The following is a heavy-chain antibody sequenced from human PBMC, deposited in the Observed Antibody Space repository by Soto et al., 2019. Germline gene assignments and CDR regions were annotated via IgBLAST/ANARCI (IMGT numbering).Heavy chain of an antibody. J-gene: IGHJ5*02. V-gene: IGHV4-31*03. CDR2: IYYSGST. CDR1: GGSISSGGYY. CDR3: ASNLNKLAFDP. Sequence: SETLSLTCTVSGGSISSGGYYWSWIRQHPGKGLEWIGYIYYSGSTSYNPSLKSRVTISVDTSKNQFSLKLSSVTAADTAVYYGASNLNKLAFDPLGQGTLGASSS.